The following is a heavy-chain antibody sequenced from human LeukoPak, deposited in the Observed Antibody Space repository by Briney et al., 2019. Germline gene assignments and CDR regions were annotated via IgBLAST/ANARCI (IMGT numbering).Heavy chain of an antibody. J-gene: IGHJ4*02. CDR3: AIRRGYTYGDDY. Sequence: GGSLRLSCAASGLTFSSYWMLWVRQAPGKGLVWVSRLHSDGSSTAYADSVKGRFTISRDNAKNTLYLQMNTLRVEDTAVYYCAIRRGYTYGDDYWGQGTLVTVSS. V-gene: IGHV3-74*03. CDR2: LHSDGSST. D-gene: IGHD5-18*01. CDR1: GLTFSSYW.